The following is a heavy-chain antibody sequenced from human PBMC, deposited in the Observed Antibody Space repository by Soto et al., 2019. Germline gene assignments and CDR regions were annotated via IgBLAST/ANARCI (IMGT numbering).Heavy chain of an antibody. CDR3: ERQYSSASKWFDP. CDR2: IYPGDSDT. V-gene: IGHV5-51*01. Sequence: PGESLKISCKGSGYSFTSYWIGWVRQMPGKGLEWMGIIYPGDSDTRYSPSFQGQVTISADKSISTAYLQWSSLKASDTAMYYCERQYSSASKWFDPWGQGTLVTVSS. D-gene: IGHD6-6*01. CDR1: GYSFTSYW. J-gene: IGHJ5*02.